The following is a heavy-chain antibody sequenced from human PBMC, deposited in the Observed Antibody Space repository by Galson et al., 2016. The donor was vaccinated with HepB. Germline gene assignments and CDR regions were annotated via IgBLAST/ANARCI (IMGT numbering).Heavy chain of an antibody. CDR1: EFTFSTYA. CDR3: ARVGIGSSWYFDY. J-gene: IGHJ4*02. CDR2: IKEDGSEK. D-gene: IGHD6-13*01. Sequence: SLRLSCAASEFTFSTYAIHWVRQAPGKGLEWVAYIKEDGSEKYYVDSVKGRFTISRDNAKKSLYLQMNSLRAEDTAVYYCARVGIGSSWYFDYWGQGTLVTVSS. V-gene: IGHV3-7*01.